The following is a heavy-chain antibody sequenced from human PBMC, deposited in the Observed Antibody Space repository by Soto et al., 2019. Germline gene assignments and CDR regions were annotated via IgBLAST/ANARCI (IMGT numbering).Heavy chain of an antibody. CDR1: GGSFSGYY. V-gene: IGHV4-34*01. J-gene: IGHJ6*02. CDR3: ARSRSSRSMVRGVIGGIDV. Sequence: QVQLQQWGAGLLKPSETLSLTCAVYGGSFSGYYWSWIRQPPGKGLEWIGEINHSGSTNYNPSLXGRVTISVDTXXNXFXXKLSSVTAADTAVYYCARSRSSRSMVRGVIGGIDVWGQGTTVTVSS. D-gene: IGHD3-10*01. CDR2: INHSGST.